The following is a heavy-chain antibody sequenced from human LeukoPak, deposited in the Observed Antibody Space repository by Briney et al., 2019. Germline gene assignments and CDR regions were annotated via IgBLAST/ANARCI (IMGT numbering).Heavy chain of an antibody. Sequence: GGSLRLSCAASGFTFSNYWMSWVRQAPGKGLEWVANIKQDGSDIYYVDSVKGRFTISRDNAKNSLYLQMNSLRAEDTAVYYCAKDGAATPGDWFDPWGQGTLVTVSS. D-gene: IGHD6-13*01. CDR2: IKQDGSDI. J-gene: IGHJ5*02. CDR3: AKDGAATPGDWFDP. V-gene: IGHV3-7*03. CDR1: GFTFSNYW.